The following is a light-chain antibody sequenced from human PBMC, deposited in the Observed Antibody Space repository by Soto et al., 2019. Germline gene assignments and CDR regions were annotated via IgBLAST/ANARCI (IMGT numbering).Light chain of an antibody. J-gene: IGKJ1*01. V-gene: IGKV3-15*01. Sequence: KASRSVRSNLAWYQQKPGQAPRLLISGASTRATGITDRFSGSGSGTEFTLTINSLQSEDFAVYYCQQYNSYWTSAQRSKVDI. CDR2: GAS. CDR1: RSVRSN. CDR3: QQYNSYWT.